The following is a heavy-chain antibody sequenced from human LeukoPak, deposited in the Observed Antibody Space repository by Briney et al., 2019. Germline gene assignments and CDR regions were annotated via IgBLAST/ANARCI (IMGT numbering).Heavy chain of an antibody. Sequence: ASVKVSCKASGNTFTSYAMNWVRQAPGQGLEWMGWINTNTGNPTYAQGFTGRFVFSLDTSVSTAYLQISSLKAEDTAVYYCARSTDYYDSSGYSSSDAFDIWGQGTMVTVSS. CDR1: GNTFTSYA. V-gene: IGHV7-4-1*02. CDR3: ARSTDYYDSSGYSSSDAFDI. CDR2: INTNTGNP. J-gene: IGHJ3*02. D-gene: IGHD3-22*01.